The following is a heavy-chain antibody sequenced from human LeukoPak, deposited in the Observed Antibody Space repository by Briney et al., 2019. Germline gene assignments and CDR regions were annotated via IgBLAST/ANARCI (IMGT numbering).Heavy chain of an antibody. V-gene: IGHV3-48*01. CDR2: IGPGGDI. CDR1: GFSFTAYS. Sequence: PGGSLRLSCAASGFSFTAYSMNWVRQAPGGGLEWISYIGPGGDIYYADSVTGRFTVSRDTAKNSLYLQMNGLRVEDTAVYYCARRFDSWGQGTLVTVSS. CDR3: ARRFDS. J-gene: IGHJ4*02.